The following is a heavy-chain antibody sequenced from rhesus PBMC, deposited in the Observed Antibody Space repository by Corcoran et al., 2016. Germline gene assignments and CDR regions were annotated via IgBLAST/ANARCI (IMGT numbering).Heavy chain of an antibody. CDR3: ARRAAAFDY. Sequence: QLQLQESGPGLVKPSEPLSLTCAVSGYSISSGYGWSRIRQPPGKGLEWIGYISYSGSTSYNPSLKSRVTISRDTSKNQFSLKLSSVTAADTAVYYCARRAAAFDYWGQGGLVTVSS. CDR1: GYSISSGYG. CDR2: ISYSGST. V-gene: IGHV4-122*02. J-gene: IGHJ4*01. D-gene: IGHD6-43*01.